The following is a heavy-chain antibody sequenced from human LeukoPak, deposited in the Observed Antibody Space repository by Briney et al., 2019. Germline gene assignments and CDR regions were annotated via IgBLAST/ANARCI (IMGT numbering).Heavy chain of an antibody. Sequence: GGSLRLSCAASGFTFSDYYMSWIRQAPGKGLEWVSYISSSGSTIYYADSVKGRFTISRDNAKNSLYLQMNSLRAEDTAVYYCARSDAPGGASEDYYGSLAPRVGGYWYFDLWGRGTLVTVSS. J-gene: IGHJ2*01. CDR2: ISSSGSTI. V-gene: IGHV3-11*04. CDR3: ARSDAPGGASEDYYGSLAPRVGGYWYFDL. D-gene: IGHD3-10*01. CDR1: GFTFSDYY.